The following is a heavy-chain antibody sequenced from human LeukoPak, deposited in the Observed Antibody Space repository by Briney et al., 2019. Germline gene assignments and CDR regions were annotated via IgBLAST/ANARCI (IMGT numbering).Heavy chain of an antibody. CDR3: AAIQGSFDY. CDR1: GGSISSGSYY. D-gene: IGHD2-15*01. V-gene: IGHV4-61*02. J-gene: IGHJ4*02. Sequence: SQTLSLTCTVSGGSISSGSYYWSWIRQPAGKGLEWIGRIYTSGSTNYNPSLKSRVTISVDTSKNQFSLKLSSVTAADTAVYYCAAIQGSFDYWGQGTLVIVSS. CDR2: IYTSGST.